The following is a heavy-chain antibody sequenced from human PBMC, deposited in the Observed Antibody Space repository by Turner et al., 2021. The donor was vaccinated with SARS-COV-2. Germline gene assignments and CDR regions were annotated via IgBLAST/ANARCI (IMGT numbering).Heavy chain of an antibody. CDR1: GYTLNELS. Sequence: QVQLVQSGAEVKKAGASVEVSCKVSGYTLNELSMHWVRQAPGTGLEWMGGFDPEDGETIYAQKFQGRVTMTEDTSTDTAYMELSSLRSEDTAVYYCATGVAVAGTPSDYYYYYGMDVWGQGTTVTVSS. V-gene: IGHV1-24*01. D-gene: IGHD6-19*01. CDR2: FDPEDGET. J-gene: IGHJ6*02. CDR3: ATGVAVAGTPSDYYYYYGMDV.